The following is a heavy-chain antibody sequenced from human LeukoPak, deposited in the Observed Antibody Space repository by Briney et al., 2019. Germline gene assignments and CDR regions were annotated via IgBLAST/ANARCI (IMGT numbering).Heavy chain of an antibody. CDR2: IQHDGSNK. Sequence: GGSLRLSCAASGFTFSSYGMHWVRQAPGKGLEWVTFIQHDGSNKYYADSVKGRFTISRDNSKNTLYLQMNSLRAEDTAVYYCAKDKGQINDYWGQGTLVTVSS. CDR1: GFTFSSYG. J-gene: IGHJ4*02. V-gene: IGHV3-30*02. CDR3: AKDKGQINDY.